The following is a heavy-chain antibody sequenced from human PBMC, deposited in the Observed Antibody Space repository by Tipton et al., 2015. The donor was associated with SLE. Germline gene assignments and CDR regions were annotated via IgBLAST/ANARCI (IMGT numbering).Heavy chain of an antibody. Sequence: GLVKPSETMSLTCTVSGGSISSRNFYWGWIRQSPGKGLEWIGEINYSGRSTYNPSLGSRVTMSIDTSKNQLSLQLASVTAADATVYFCARRPFRRLGMVQGVLRWYFDLWGRGTLVSVSS. CDR1: GGSISSRNFY. CDR2: INYSGRS. D-gene: IGHD3-10*01. CDR3: ARRPFRRLGMVQGVLRWYFDL. J-gene: IGHJ2*01. V-gene: IGHV4-39*07.